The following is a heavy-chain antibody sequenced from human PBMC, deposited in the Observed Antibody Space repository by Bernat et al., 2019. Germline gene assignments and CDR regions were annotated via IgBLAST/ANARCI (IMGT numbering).Heavy chain of an antibody. V-gene: IGHV4-59*08. Sequence: QVQLQESGPGLAKPSETLSLTCTVPGGSIRRYYWSWIRQAPGKGLEWIGYIYYTGGTTYNPSLKGRVSMSVDRSKNQFSLRLSSVTAADAAVYYCARKATGSDHFDVWGHGTLVPVSS. CDR2: IYYTGGT. CDR1: GGSIRRYY. CDR3: ARKATGSDHFDV. D-gene: IGHD2-8*02. J-gene: IGHJ4*03.